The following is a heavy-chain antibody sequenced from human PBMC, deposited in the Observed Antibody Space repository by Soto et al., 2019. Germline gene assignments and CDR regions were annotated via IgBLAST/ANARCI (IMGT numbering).Heavy chain of an antibody. V-gene: IGHV3-48*04. CDR3: ARDEDGIYEFDY. CDR2: INSGGSVI. D-gene: IGHD3-22*01. CDR1: GFTFTSFG. J-gene: IGHJ4*02. Sequence: EVQLVESGGGLVQPGGSLRLSCAASGFTFTSFGMTWVRQAPGRGLEWVSHINSGGSVILYADSVKGRVTISRDNSKNSLYLEMNSLRADDTAVYFCARDEDGIYEFDYWGQGTLVTVSS.